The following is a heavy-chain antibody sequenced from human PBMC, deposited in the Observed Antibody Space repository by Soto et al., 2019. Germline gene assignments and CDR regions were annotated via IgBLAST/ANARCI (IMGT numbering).Heavy chain of an antibody. D-gene: IGHD5-12*01. CDR1: GFTFSSYA. CDR2: ISGGGGST. J-gene: IGHJ4*02. Sequence: GGALRLSCPASGFTFSSYAMSWVRQAPGKGLEWVSAISGGGGSTYYADSVKGRFTISRDNSKNTLYLQMNSLRVEDTAVYYCAKLSWPRFDYWGQGTLVTVSS. V-gene: IGHV3-23*01. CDR3: AKLSWPRFDY.